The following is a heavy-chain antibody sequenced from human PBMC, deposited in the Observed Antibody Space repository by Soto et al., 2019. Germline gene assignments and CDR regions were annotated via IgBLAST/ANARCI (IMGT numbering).Heavy chain of an antibody. D-gene: IGHD6-19*01. CDR3: ARSHLTTPVAVAGPDFYFGL. V-gene: IGHV1-69*01. J-gene: IGHJ4*02. CDR1: GGTFSSYT. CDR2: IIPDFGTT. Sequence: QVQLVQSGAEVKRPGSSLRVSCKASGGTFSSYTVSWLRQRPGQGLEWMRGIIPDFGTTNYAQRFQSRVSITADAYTNTAFMELTTLSSDDTAVYYCARSHLTTPVAVAGPDFYFGLWGRGPLFTVPS.